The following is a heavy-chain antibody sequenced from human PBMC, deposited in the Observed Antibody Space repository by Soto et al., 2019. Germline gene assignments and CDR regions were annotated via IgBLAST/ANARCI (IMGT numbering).Heavy chain of an antibody. D-gene: IGHD2-15*01. Sequence: QVQLVQSGAELRKPGASVKVSCKASGYPFISYGFSWVRQAPGQGLEWLGWISAYNGDTKYEQKFQGRITMTTDTSSTTSYMELSSLKSDDTAVYFCARDVALAAIPLPVDYWGQGTLVTVSS. V-gene: IGHV1-18*01. CDR2: ISAYNGDT. CDR1: GYPFISYG. J-gene: IGHJ4*02. CDR3: ARDVALAAIPLPVDY.